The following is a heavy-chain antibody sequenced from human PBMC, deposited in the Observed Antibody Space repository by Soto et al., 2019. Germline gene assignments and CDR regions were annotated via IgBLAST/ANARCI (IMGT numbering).Heavy chain of an antibody. CDR2: IYYSGNT. Sequence: SETLSLTSTVSGGSIRPSGYYGSWLRQHPGKGLEWIGYIYYSGNTYYNPSLKSRVTISVDTSKNQFSLKLSSVTAADTAVYYWARELPRFYHPLFDYWCQGPLGT. CDR3: ARELPRFYHPLFDY. V-gene: IGHV4-31*03. CDR1: GGSIRPSGYY. J-gene: IGHJ4*02. D-gene: IGHD2-2*01.